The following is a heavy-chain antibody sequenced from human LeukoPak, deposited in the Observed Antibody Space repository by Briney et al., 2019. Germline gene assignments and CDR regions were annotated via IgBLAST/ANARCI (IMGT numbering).Heavy chain of an antibody. D-gene: IGHD2-2*01. Sequence: GRSLRLSCAASGFTFSSYGMHWVRQAPGKGLEWVAVISYDGSNKYYADSVKGRFTISRDNSKNTLYLQMNSLRAEDTAVYYCAKEDLGYCSSTSCWAFDIWGQGTMVTVSS. CDR1: GFTFSSYG. CDR3: AKEDLGYCSSTSCWAFDI. CDR2: ISYDGSNK. J-gene: IGHJ3*02. V-gene: IGHV3-30*18.